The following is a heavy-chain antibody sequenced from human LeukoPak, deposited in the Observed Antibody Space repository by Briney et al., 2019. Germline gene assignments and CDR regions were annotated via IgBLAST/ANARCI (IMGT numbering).Heavy chain of an antibody. D-gene: IGHD3-16*02. Sequence: AGGSLRLSCAASGFTFSSYGMRWVRQAPGKGLQWVSAISGSGGTTYYADSVKGRFTISRDNSKNTLYLQMNSLRLEDTAVYYCAKHPGGFTGIVNYYYMDVWGEGTTVTVSS. CDR2: ISGSGGTT. CDR3: AKHPGGFTGIVNYYYMDV. J-gene: IGHJ6*03. V-gene: IGHV3-23*01. CDR1: GFTFSSYG.